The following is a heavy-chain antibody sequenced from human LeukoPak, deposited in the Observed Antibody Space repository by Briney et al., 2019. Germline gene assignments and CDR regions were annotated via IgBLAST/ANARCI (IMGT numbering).Heavy chain of an antibody. V-gene: IGHV4-30-2*01. CDR1: GGSISSGGYY. Sequence: PSQTLSFTCTVSGGSISSGGYYWSWIRQPPGKGLEWIGYIYHSGSTYYNPSLKSRVTISVDTSRNQFSLRLSSVTAADTAVYYCARLPTGYPNWFDPWGQGTLVTVSS. CDR2: IYHSGST. D-gene: IGHD3-9*01. CDR3: ARLPTGYPNWFDP. J-gene: IGHJ5*02.